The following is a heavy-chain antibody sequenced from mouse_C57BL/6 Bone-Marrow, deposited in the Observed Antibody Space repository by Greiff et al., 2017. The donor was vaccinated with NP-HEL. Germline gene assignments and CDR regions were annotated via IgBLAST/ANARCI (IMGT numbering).Heavy chain of an antibody. CDR3: ARHGIYYYGSSPYYYAMDY. D-gene: IGHD1-1*01. CDR1: GFTFSSYG. Sequence: EVKVEESGGDLVKPGGSLKLSCAASGFTFSSYGMSWVRQPPDKRLAWVDTISSGGSSTYYPDSVKGRFTTSRDNAKNTLYLQMSRLKSEDTAMYYCARHGIYYYGSSPYYYAMDYWGQGTSVTVSS. V-gene: IGHV5-6*02. J-gene: IGHJ4*01. CDR2: ISSGGSST.